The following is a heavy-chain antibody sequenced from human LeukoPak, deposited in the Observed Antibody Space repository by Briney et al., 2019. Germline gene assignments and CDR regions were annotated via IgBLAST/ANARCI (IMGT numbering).Heavy chain of an antibody. CDR3: ARSFTAAIASYPFDY. V-gene: IGHV4-31*03. CDR1: GGSISSGGYY. J-gene: IGHJ4*02. D-gene: IGHD2-2*01. CDR2: IYYSGST. Sequence: SETLSLTCTVSGGSISSGGYYWSWIRQHPGKGLEWIGYIYYSGSTYYNPSLKSRVTISVDTSKNQFSLKLSSVTAADTAVYYCARSFTAAIASYPFDYWGQGTLVTVSS.